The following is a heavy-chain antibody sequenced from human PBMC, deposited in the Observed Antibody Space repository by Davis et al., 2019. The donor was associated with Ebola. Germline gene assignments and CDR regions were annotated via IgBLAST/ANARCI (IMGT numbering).Heavy chain of an antibody. D-gene: IGHD4-17*01. Sequence: LRLSCDLSGASVSSNSGAWNWIRQSPSRGLEWLGRTYYSPKWYKDYAVSVKSRITINLDTSKNQFSLQLNSVTPEDTAVYYCVRTTYGAHEYWGQGTLVTVSS. CDR3: VRTTYGAHEY. J-gene: IGHJ4*02. CDR1: GASVSSNSGA. V-gene: IGHV6-1*01. CDR2: TYYSPKWYK.